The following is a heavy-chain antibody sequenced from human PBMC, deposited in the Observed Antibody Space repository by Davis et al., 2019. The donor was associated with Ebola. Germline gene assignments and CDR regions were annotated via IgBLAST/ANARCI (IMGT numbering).Heavy chain of an antibody. CDR1: GFTFSSSW. D-gene: IGHD1-26*01. CDR2: ISYDGSNK. Sequence: GESLKISCAASGFTFSSSWTHTVLPPPSKELSWVAVISYDGSNKYYAYAVKGAFTISRDNSKNTLYLQMNSLRAEDTAVYDCARDHVGIVGATHNAFDIWGQGTMVTVSS. CDR3: ARDHVGIVGATHNAFDI. J-gene: IGHJ3*02. V-gene: IGHV3-30-3*01.